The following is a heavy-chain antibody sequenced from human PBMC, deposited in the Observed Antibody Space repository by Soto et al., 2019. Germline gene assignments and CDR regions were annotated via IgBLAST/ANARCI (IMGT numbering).Heavy chain of an antibody. D-gene: IGHD6-13*01. CDR2: ISYDGSNK. CDR1: GYPFSSYG. J-gene: IGHJ6*02. Sequence: GGSMRLSCAASGYPFSSYGVHGVRTDPGKGLEWVAVISYDGSNKYYADSVKGRFTISRDNSKNTLYLQMNSLRAEDTAVYYCAKDLEISSSWAGYYYYYGMDVWGQGTTVTVSS. V-gene: IGHV3-30*18. CDR3: AKDLEISSSWAGYYYYYGMDV.